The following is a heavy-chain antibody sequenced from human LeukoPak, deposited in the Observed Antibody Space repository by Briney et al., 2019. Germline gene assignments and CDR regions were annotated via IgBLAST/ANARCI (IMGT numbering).Heavy chain of an antibody. CDR2: IYSGDSDT. D-gene: IGHD1-26*01. Sequence: GGAPKDSRKGSGDTFSTYWIRRGGPKPGESLGWIGVIYSGDSDTRYSPSFQGQVTISADKSISTAYLQWSSLKASDTAMYYCARGGIPGGNYYREHFDYWGQGTLVTVSS. CDR3: ARGGIPGGNYYREHFDY. CDR1: GDTFSTYW. V-gene: IGHV5-51*01. J-gene: IGHJ4*02.